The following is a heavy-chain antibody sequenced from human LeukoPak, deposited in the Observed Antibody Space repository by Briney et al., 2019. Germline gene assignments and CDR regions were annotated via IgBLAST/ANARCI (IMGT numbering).Heavy chain of an antibody. V-gene: IGHV3-23*01. J-gene: IGHJ4*02. D-gene: IGHD5-24*01. CDR2: ISGSGGST. CDR1: GFTFSSYA. Sequence: GGSLRLSCAASGFTFSSYAMSWVRQAPGKGLEWVSAISGSGGSTYYADSVKGRFTISRDNSKNTLYLQMNSLRAEDTAVYYCANPPGRGGSTLRGGGYWGQGTLVTVSS. CDR3: ANPPGRGGSTLRGGGY.